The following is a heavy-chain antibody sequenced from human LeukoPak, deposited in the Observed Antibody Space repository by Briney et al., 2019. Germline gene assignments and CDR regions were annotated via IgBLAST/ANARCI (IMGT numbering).Heavy chain of an antibody. Sequence: SETLSLTCTVSGGSISNYYWSWIRQPPGKGLEWIGYIYYIGSTKYNPSLKGRVTISIDTSKNQFSLKLSSVTAADTAVYYCARMVVSAIDYFDYWGQGTLVTVSP. CDR2: IYYIGST. CDR3: ARMVVSAIDYFDY. CDR1: GGSISNYY. V-gene: IGHV4-59*01. D-gene: IGHD2-21*01. J-gene: IGHJ4*02.